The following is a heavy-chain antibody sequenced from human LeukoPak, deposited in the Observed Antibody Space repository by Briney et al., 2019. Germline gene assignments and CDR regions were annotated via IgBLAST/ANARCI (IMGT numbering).Heavy chain of an antibody. D-gene: IGHD3-22*01. CDR3: ARDYPPTYYYDSSGELGAFDI. Sequence: PGGSLRLSCAASGFTFSSYSMNWVRQAPGKGLEWVSSISSSSSYIYYADSVKGRFTISRDNAKNSLYLQMNSLGAEDTAVYYCARDYPPTYYYDSSGELGAFDIWGQGTMVTVSS. CDR1: GFTFSSYS. V-gene: IGHV3-21*01. CDR2: ISSSSSYI. J-gene: IGHJ3*02.